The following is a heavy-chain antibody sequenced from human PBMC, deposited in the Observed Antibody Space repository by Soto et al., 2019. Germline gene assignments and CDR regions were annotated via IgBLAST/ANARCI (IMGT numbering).Heavy chain of an antibody. CDR2: INHSGST. V-gene: IGHV4-34*01. CDR1: GGSFSGYY. J-gene: IGHJ4*02. D-gene: IGHD3-3*01. CDR3: ASGPYYDFWSGYLSY. Sequence: NPSETLSLTCAVYGGSFSGYYWSWIRQPPGKGLEWIGQINHSGSTNYNPSLKSRVTISVDTSKNQFSLKLSSVTAADTAVYYCASGPYYDFWSGYLSYWGQGTLVTVSS.